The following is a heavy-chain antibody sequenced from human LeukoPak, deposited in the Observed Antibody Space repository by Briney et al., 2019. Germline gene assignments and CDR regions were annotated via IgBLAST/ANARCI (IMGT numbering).Heavy chain of an antibody. D-gene: IGHD2-2*01. V-gene: IGHV1-2*02. CDR3: ARDVGEYCSSTDCYASDY. J-gene: IGHJ4*02. Sequence: RASVKVSCKASGYTFTGYYIHWVRQAPGQGLEWMGWINPNSGATNYAQKFQGRVTMTRDTSISTAYMELSRLRSDDTAVYYCARDVGEYCSSTDCYASDYWGQGTLVTVSS. CDR2: INPNSGAT. CDR1: GYTFTGYY.